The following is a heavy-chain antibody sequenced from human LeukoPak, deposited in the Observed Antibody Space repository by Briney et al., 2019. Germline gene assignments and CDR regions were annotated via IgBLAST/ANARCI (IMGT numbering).Heavy chain of an antibody. D-gene: IGHD3-22*01. CDR3: ARGVDYYENSGTIDY. CDR2: IWYDGSNK. Sequence: GGSLRLSCTASGFTFSDYGMHWVRQPPGKGLEWVAIIWYDGSNKTYEDSVKGRFTVSRDNSKNTLYLQMNSLRAEDTAVYYCARGVDYYENSGTIDYWGQGTLVTVSS. CDR1: GFTFSDYG. J-gene: IGHJ4*02. V-gene: IGHV3-33*01.